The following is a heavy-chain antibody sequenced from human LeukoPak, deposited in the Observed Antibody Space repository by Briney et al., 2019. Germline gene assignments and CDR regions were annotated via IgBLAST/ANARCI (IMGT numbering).Heavy chain of an antibody. CDR3: ATIVGATFDY. CDR2: IRYDGSNK. D-gene: IGHD1-26*01. J-gene: IGHJ4*02. Sequence: GGSLRLSCAASGFTFSSYGMHWVRQAPGKGLEWVAFIRYDGSNKYYADSVKGRYTISRDNSKNTLYLQMNSLRAGDTAVYYCATIVGATFDYWGQGTLVTVSS. CDR1: GFTFSSYG. V-gene: IGHV3-30*02.